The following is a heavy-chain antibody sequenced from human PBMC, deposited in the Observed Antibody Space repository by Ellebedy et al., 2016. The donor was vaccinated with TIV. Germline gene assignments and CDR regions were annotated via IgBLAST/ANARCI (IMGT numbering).Heavy chain of an antibody. D-gene: IGHD6-13*01. CDR3: ARGINSAFDI. J-gene: IGHJ3*02. CDR1: GDSVSSNGIA. Sequence: MPSETLSLTCAISGDSVSSNGIAWNWIRQSPSRGLEWLGRTYYRSQWYNDYAVSVRGRITISLDTSKNQFSLQLNSVTPEDTAVYYCARGINSAFDIWGQGTVVTVSS. V-gene: IGHV6-1*01. CDR2: TYYRSQWYN.